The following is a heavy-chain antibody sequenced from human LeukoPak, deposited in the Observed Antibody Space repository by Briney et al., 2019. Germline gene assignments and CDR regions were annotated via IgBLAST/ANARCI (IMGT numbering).Heavy chain of an antibody. V-gene: IGHV1-8*01. CDR2: KNPNSGNT. J-gene: IGHJ6*02. Sequence: ASVKVSRKASGYTFTSYDINWVRQATGQGLEWMGWKNPNSGNTGYAQKFQGRVTMTRNTSISTAYMELSSLRSEDTAVYYCASTTAMVFYYYGMDVWGQGTTVTVSS. CDR1: GYTFTSYD. CDR3: ASTTAMVFYYYGMDV. D-gene: IGHD5-18*01.